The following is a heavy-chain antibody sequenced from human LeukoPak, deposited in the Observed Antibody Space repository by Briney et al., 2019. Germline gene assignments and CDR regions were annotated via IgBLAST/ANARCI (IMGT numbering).Heavy chain of an antibody. V-gene: IGHV1-18*01. Sequence: ASVKVSCKASGYTFSSYGISWVRQAPGQGLEWTGWISAYNGNTNYAQMVQGRVTMTTDTSTSTAYMEVRSLRSDDTAMYYCARDVGDIVTIPAAISVPWGQGTLVTVSS. D-gene: IGHD2-2*01. CDR2: ISAYNGNT. CDR1: GYTFSSYG. CDR3: ARDVGDIVTIPAAISVP. J-gene: IGHJ5*02.